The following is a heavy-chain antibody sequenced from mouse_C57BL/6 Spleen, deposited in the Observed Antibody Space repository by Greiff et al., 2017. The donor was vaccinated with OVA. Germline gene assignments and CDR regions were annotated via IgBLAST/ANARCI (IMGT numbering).Heavy chain of an antibody. CDR2: INPNNGGT. CDR1: GYTFTDYY. D-gene: IGHD1-1*01. V-gene: IGHV1-26*01. CDR3: ARWVYYGSSYYAMDY. J-gene: IGHJ4*01. Sequence: EVQLQQSGPELVKPGASVKISCKASGYTFTDYYMNWVKQSHGKSLEWIGDINPNNGGTSYNQKFKGKATLTVDKSSSTAYMELRSLTSEDSAVYYCARWVYYGSSYYAMDYWGQGTSVTVSS.